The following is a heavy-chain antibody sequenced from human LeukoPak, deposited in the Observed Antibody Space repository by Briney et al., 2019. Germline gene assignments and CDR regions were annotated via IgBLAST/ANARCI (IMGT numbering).Heavy chain of an antibody. CDR2: IYTSGST. CDR1: GGSISSGSYY. Sequence: ASETLSLTCTVSGGSISSGSYYWSWIRQPAGKGLEWIGRIYTSGSTNYNPSLKSRVTISVDTSKNQFSLKLSSVTAADTAVYYCARGRSNGWFYWGQGTLVTVSS. J-gene: IGHJ4*02. V-gene: IGHV4-61*02. CDR3: ARGRSNGWFY. D-gene: IGHD2-8*01.